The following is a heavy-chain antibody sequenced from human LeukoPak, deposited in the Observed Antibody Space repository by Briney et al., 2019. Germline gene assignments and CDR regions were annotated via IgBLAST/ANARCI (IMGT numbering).Heavy chain of an antibody. CDR1: GGSISSYY. CDR3: AGQRGEDYDFWSGPKSYFDY. D-gene: IGHD3-3*01. J-gene: IGHJ4*02. V-gene: IGHV4-59*01. Sequence: PSETLSLTCTVSGGSISSYYWSWIRQPPGKGLEWIGYIYYSGSTNYNLSLKSRVTISVDTFKNQFSLKLSSVTAADTAVYYCAGQRGEDYDFWSGPKSYFDYWGQGTLVTVSS. CDR2: IYYSGST.